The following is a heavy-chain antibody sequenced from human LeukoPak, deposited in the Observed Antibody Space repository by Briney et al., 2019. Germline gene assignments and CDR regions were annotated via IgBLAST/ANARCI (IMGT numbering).Heavy chain of an antibody. CDR2: ISAYNGNT. CDR3: ARGQLTMVHRSGLRYFDY. Sequence: GASVKVSCKASGYTFTSYGISWVRRAPGQGREGMGWISAYNGNTNSAQKLPGRVTMTTATSTSTAYMELRSLRSDDTAVYYCARGQLTMVHRSGLRYFDYWGQGTLVTVSS. J-gene: IGHJ4*02. CDR1: GYTFTSYG. D-gene: IGHD3-10*01. V-gene: IGHV1-18*04.